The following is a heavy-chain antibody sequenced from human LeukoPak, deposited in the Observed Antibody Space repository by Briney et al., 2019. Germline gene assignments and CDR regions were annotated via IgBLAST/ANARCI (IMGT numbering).Heavy chain of an antibody. CDR3: ARIRLSSWSDY. Sequence: PETLSLTCTVSGGSISSSSYYWGWIRQPPGKGLEWIGSIYYSGSTYYNPSLKSRVTISVDTSKNQFSLKLSSVTAADAAVYYCARIRLSSWSDYGGQGTLVTVS. CDR2: IYYSGST. J-gene: IGHJ4*02. D-gene: IGHD6-13*01. V-gene: IGHV4-39*01. CDR1: GGSISSSSYY.